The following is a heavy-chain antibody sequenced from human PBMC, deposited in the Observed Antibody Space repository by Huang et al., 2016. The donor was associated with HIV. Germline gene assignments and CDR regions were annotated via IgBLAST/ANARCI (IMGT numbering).Heavy chain of an antibody. CDR3: ARGQGGYYYYYMDV. CDR1: GGSFSGYY. Sequence: QVQLQQWGAGLLRPSETLSLTCAVYGGSFSGYYGTWIRQPPGKGLEWIGEINHSERNNYNPVLKRRVTISVDTSRNQFSLTLTSVTAADTAVYYCARGQGGYYYYYMDVWGKGTTVTVSS. J-gene: IGHJ6*03. V-gene: IGHV4-34*01. CDR2: INHSERN.